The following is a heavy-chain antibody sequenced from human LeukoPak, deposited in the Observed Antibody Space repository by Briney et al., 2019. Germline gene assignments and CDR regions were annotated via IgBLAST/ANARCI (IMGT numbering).Heavy chain of an antibody. Sequence: GGSLRLSCAASGFTFSSYGMHWVRQAPGKGLEWVAGISYDGSNNYYADSVNGRCTISRNNYKNTIHLQMNGLRAEDTAVYYCAKAGLRCFDWSFDYWGQGTLVTVSS. V-gene: IGHV3-30*18. D-gene: IGHD3-9*01. J-gene: IGHJ4*02. CDR3: AKAGLRCFDWSFDY. CDR2: ISYDGSNN. CDR1: GFTFSSYG.